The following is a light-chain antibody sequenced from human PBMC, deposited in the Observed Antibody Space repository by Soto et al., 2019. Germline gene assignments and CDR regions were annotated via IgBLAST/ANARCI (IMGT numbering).Light chain of an antibody. CDR3: QQRSNSTRT. Sequence: LTQAPATLCLSPGESATLSCRASQNIYYNVDWYQQSPGQAPRLLTYRASTRATGVPARLSGSGYGTDFSLTISSLQPEEFAVYYCQQRSNSTRTFGHGTKVDIK. CDR2: RAS. J-gene: IGKJ1*01. CDR1: QNIYYN. V-gene: IGKV3-11*01.